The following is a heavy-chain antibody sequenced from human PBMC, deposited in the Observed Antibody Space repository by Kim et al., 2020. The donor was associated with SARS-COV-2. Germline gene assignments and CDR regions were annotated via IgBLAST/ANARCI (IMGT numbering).Heavy chain of an antibody. CDR2: IDGSDGTT. J-gene: IGHJ4*02. V-gene: IGHV3-23*01. CDR1: GFTFTGYA. CDR3: MKGGWGWIWDH. D-gene: IGHD2-2*03. Sequence: GGSLRLSCTTSGFTFTGYAMSWVRQAPGKGLEWVSSIDGSDGTTYYVDSVKGRFTISRDNSKNTLYLQMSNLRADDTALYYCMKGGWGWIWDHWGQGTLVTVSS.